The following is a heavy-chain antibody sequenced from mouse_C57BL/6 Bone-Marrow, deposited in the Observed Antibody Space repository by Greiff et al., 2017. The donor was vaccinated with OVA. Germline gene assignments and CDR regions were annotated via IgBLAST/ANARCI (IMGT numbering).Heavy chain of an antibody. J-gene: IGHJ2*01. CDR1: GFNIKDDY. V-gene: IGHV14-4*01. CDR3: TPDSSGPYYFDY. Sequence: EVQLVESGAELVRPGASVKLSCTASGFNIKDDYMHWVKQRPEQGLEWIGWIDPENGDTEYASKFQGKATITADTSSNTAYLQLSSLTSEDTAVYYCTPDSSGPYYFDYWGQGTTLTVSS. D-gene: IGHD3-2*02. CDR2: IDPENGDT.